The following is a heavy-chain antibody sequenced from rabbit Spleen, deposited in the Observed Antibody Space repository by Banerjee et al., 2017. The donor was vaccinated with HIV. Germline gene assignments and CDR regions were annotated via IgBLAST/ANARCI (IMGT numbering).Heavy chain of an antibody. D-gene: IGHD6-1*01. CDR1: GVSFSSNHY. V-gene: IGHV1S40*01. J-gene: IGHJ4*01. CDR2: IEGGSSAFS. Sequence: QSLEESGGDLVKPGASLTLTCTASGVSFSSNHYMCWVRQAPGKGLEWIACIEGGSSAFSYFASWAKGRFTISKTSSTTVTLQMTSLTAADTATYFCARVDADGTGYGYDLWGPGTWSPS. CDR3: ARVDADGTGYGYDL.